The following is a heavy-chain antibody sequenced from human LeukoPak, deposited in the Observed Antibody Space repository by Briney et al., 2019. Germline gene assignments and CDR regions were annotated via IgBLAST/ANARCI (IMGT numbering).Heavy chain of an antibody. D-gene: IGHD5-24*01. V-gene: IGHV1-18*01. J-gene: IGHJ3*02. Sequence: ASVKVSCKASGYTFTSYGISWVRQAPGQGLEWMGWISAYNGNTNYAQKLQGRVTMTTDTSTSTAYMELRSLRSDDTAVYYCARDPRTPKRWLQLNPAFDIWGQGTMVTVSS. CDR3: ARDPRTPKRWLQLNPAFDI. CDR1: GYTFTSYG. CDR2: ISAYNGNT.